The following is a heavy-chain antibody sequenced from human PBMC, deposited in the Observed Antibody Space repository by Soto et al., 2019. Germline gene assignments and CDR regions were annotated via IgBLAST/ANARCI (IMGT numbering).Heavy chain of an antibody. CDR2: ISSSSSYI. D-gene: IGHD2-15*01. Sequence: EVQLVESGGGLVKPGGSLRLSCAASGFTFSSYSMNWVRQAPGKGLEWVSSISSSSSYIYYADSVKGRFTISRDNAKNSLYRQMNSLRAEDTAVYYCARDEGLVVVAAISSIVEVMDVWGQGTTVTVSS. CDR1: GFTFSSYS. J-gene: IGHJ6*02. CDR3: ARDEGLVVVAAISSIVEVMDV. V-gene: IGHV3-21*01.